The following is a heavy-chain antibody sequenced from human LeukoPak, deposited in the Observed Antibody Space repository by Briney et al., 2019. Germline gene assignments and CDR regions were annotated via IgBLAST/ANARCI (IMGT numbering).Heavy chain of an antibody. CDR3: ARVSYDTSRSFAH. J-gene: IGHJ4*02. V-gene: IGHV4-4*02. CDR2: VDHSGST. D-gene: IGHD3-22*01. Sequence: SGTLSLTCAASGVSISSNNWWSWVRQPPGKGLEWIGEVDHSGSTNYNPSLKSRVTISVDKSKNQFSPRLSSVTAADTAVYYCARVSYDTSRSFAHWGQGTLVTVSS. CDR1: GVSISSNNW.